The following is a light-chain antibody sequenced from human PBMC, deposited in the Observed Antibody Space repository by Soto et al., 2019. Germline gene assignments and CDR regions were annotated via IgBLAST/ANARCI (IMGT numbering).Light chain of an antibody. CDR1: QSVSSN. V-gene: IGKV3-15*01. CDR3: QQYNNWPLT. CDR2: GAS. Sequence: EIVITQSPATLSVSPGERATLSCRASQSVSSNLAWYQQKPGQAPRLLIYGASSRATGIPVRFSGSGSGTEFTLTISSLQSEDFAVYYCQQYNNWPLTFGQGNDWRL. J-gene: IGKJ5*01.